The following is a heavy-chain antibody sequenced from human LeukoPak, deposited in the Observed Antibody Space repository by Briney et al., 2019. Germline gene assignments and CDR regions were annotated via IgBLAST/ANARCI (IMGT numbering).Heavy chain of an antibody. D-gene: IGHD1-26*01. Sequence: SETLSLTCTVSGGSISSYYWSWIRQPPGKGLEWIGYIYYSGSTNYNPSLKSRVTTSVDTSKNQFSLKLSSVTAADTAVYYCARSVGATDAFDIWGQGTMVTVSS. J-gene: IGHJ3*02. CDR3: ARSVGATDAFDI. CDR1: GGSISSYY. CDR2: IYYSGST. V-gene: IGHV4-59*01.